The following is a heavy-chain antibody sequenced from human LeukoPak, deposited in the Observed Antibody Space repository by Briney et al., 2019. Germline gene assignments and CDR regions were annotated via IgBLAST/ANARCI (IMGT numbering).Heavy chain of an antibody. J-gene: IGHJ4*02. CDR1: GFTFSTYS. V-gene: IGHV3-21*01. CDR2: ITRSSHYL. D-gene: IGHD2-15*01. Sequence: PGGSLRLSCAASGFTFSTYSMHWVRQSPGKGLEWVSSITRSSHYLYYADSVKGRFTISRDDAKNSLYPQLDSLRAEDTAVYYCARDYCSGLSCYATLFDYWGQGTLVTVSS. CDR3: ARDYCSGLSCYATLFDY.